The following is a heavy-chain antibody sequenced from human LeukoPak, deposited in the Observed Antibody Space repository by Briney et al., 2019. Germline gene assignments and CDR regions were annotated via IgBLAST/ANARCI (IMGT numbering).Heavy chain of an antibody. V-gene: IGHV4-59*12. J-gene: IGHJ5*02. D-gene: IGHD6-6*01. CDR3: ARGRREQLVRSPHNWFET. Sequence: SETLSFTGTVSGDSISSYYWNWIRQPPGKGLEGFGYINYNRLTNDDASLKRRVTLSEDTSKNQFSLKLSSVTAADTAVYYCARGRREQLVRSPHNWFETWGQRTLVTVSS. CDR1: GDSISSYY. CDR2: INYNRLT.